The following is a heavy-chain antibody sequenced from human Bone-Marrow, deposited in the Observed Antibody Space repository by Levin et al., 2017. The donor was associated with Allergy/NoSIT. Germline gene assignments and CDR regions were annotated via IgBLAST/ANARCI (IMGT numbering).Heavy chain of an antibody. CDR3: ARGPGCSGGSCYDY. CDR2: IIPIFGTA. V-gene: IGHV1-69*01. J-gene: IGHJ4*02. CDR1: GGTFSSYA. D-gene: IGHD2-15*01. Sequence: GGSLRLSCKASGGTFSSYAISWVRQAPGQGLEWMGGIIPIFGTANYAQKFQGRVTITADESTSTAYMELSSLRSEDTAVYYCARGPGCSGGSCYDYWGQGTLVTVSS.